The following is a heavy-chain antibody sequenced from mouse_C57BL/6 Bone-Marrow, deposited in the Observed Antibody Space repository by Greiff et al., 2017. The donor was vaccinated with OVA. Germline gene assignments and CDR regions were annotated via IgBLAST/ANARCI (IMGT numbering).Heavy chain of an antibody. J-gene: IGHJ2*01. D-gene: IGHD3-2*02. Sequence: VQLQQSGPELVKPGASVKISCKASGYSFTSYYLHWVKQRPGQGLEWIGWIYPGSGNTKYNEKFKGKATLTADTSSSTAYMQLSSLTSEDSAVYDCARRDSAGYGYWGQGTTLTVSS. V-gene: IGHV1-66*01. CDR1: GYSFTSYY. CDR2: IYPGSGNT. CDR3: ARRDSAGYGY.